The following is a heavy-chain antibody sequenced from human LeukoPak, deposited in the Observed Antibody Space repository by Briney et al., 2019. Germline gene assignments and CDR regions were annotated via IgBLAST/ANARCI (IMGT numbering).Heavy chain of an antibody. J-gene: IGHJ5*02. Sequence: SETLSLTCAVSGGSISSGGYSWSWIRQPPGKGVAWIGYIYHSGSTYYNPSLKSRVTISVDRSKNQFSLELGPVPAADTAVDYCARRIVVKNWFDPWGQGALVTVSS. V-gene: IGHV4-30-2*01. CDR1: GGSISSGGYS. D-gene: IGHD2-21*01. CDR2: IYHSGST. CDR3: ARRIVVKNWFDP.